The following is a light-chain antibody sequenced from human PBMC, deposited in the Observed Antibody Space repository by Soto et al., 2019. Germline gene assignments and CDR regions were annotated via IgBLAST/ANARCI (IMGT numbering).Light chain of an antibody. Sequence: QSVLTQPPSASGTPRQSLTISCAGSSSNIGSHYVYWYQHLPGTAPKLLIFRDGQRPSGVPDRFFGSKSGTSASLAISGLRSEDEAHYYCAVWDASLTGWVFGGGTKLTVL. CDR3: AVWDASLTGWV. CDR2: RDG. CDR1: SSNIGSHY. J-gene: IGLJ3*02. V-gene: IGLV1-47*01.